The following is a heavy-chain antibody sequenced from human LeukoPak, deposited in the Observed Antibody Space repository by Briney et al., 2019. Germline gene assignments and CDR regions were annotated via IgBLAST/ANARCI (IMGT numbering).Heavy chain of an antibody. D-gene: IGHD6-13*01. V-gene: IGHV3-11*05. J-gene: IGHJ4*02. Sequence: GGSLRLSCAASGFTFSDYYMNWIRQPPGKGLEWVSYISSSSSHTKYADSVKGRFTISRDNARNSLFLQMNSLRAETTAVYYCAREMQLDYWGQGTLVTVSS. CDR1: GFTFSDYY. CDR2: ISSSSSHT. CDR3: AREMQLDY.